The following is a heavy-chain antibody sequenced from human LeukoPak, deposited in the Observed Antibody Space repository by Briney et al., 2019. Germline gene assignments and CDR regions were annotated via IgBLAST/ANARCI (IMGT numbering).Heavy chain of an antibody. D-gene: IGHD4-23*01. V-gene: IGHV1-69*06. CDR1: GGTFSSYA. CDR2: IIPIFGTA. CDR3: ARVMRGTTVVNYYYYMDV. J-gene: IGHJ6*03. Sequence: ASVKVSCKASGGTFSSYAISWVRRAPGQGLEWMGGIIPIFGTANYAQKFQGRVTITADKSTSTAYMELSSLRSEDTAVYYCARVMRGTTVVNYYYYMDVWGKGTTVTVSS.